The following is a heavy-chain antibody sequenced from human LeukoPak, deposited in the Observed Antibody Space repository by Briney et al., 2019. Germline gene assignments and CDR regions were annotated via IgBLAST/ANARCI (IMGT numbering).Heavy chain of an antibody. Sequence: SETLSLTCTVSGGSISSYYWSWIRQPPGKGLEWIGYIYHSGSTYYNPSLKSRVTISVDRSKNQFSLKLSSVTAADTAVYYCARGVMGTATEFDYWGQGTLVTVSS. CDR2: IYHSGST. V-gene: IGHV4-59*12. J-gene: IGHJ4*02. D-gene: IGHD2-21*01. CDR3: ARGVMGTATEFDY. CDR1: GGSISSYY.